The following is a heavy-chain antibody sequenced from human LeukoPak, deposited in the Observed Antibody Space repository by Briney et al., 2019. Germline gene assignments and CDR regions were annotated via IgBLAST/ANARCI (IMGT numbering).Heavy chain of an antibody. CDR3: ARESYSAGIPVAIDY. D-gene: IGHD2-2*02. CDR2: IWYDGSNK. Sequence: GGSLRLSCAASGFAFSTYGMHWVRQAPGKGLEWVAVIWYDGSNKYYADSVKGRFTISRDNSKNTLYLQMNSLRAEDTAVYYCARESYSAGIPVAIDYWGQGTLVTVSS. CDR1: GFAFSTYG. V-gene: IGHV3-33*01. J-gene: IGHJ4*02.